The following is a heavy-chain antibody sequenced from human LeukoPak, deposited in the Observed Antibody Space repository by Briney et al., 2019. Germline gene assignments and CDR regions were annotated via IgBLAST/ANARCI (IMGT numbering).Heavy chain of an antibody. CDR2: IYYSGST. Sequence: PSETLSLTCTVSGGSISSYYWSWIRQPPGKGLEWIGYIYYSGSTNYNPSLKSRVTISVDTSKNQFSLKLSSVTAADTAVYYCARGSRYVWGSYRHHDAFDIWGQGTMVTVSS. V-gene: IGHV4-59*01. CDR1: GGSISSYY. J-gene: IGHJ3*02. D-gene: IGHD3-16*02. CDR3: ARGSRYVWGSYRHHDAFDI.